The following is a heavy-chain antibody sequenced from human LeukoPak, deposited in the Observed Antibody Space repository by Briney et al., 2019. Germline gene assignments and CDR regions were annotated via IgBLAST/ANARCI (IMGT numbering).Heavy chain of an antibody. D-gene: IGHD2-15*01. V-gene: IGHV3-48*03. Sequence: GGSLRLSCAASGFPFSSYEMNWVRQAPGKGLEGVSYISSSGSNMHYADSVKGRFTISRDNAKNSLYLQMNSLRAEDTAVYYCARDGSGGSYFDYWGQGTLVTVSS. CDR3: ARDGSGGSYFDY. CDR1: GFPFSSYE. CDR2: ISSSGSNM. J-gene: IGHJ4*02.